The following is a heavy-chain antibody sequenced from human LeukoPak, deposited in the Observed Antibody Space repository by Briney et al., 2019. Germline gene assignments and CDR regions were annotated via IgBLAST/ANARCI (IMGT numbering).Heavy chain of an antibody. CDR2: IYPGDSDT. V-gene: IGHV5-51*01. Sequence: SLEISCKGSGYSFTNYWIGWLRQLPGKRLEWMGIIYPGDSDTRYSPSFQGQVTISADKSISTAYLQWSSLKASDTAMYYCATRSRETKDYYYYMDVWGKGTTVTVSS. J-gene: IGHJ6*03. D-gene: IGHD1/OR15-1a*01. CDR3: ATRSRETKDYYYYMDV. CDR1: GYSFTNYW.